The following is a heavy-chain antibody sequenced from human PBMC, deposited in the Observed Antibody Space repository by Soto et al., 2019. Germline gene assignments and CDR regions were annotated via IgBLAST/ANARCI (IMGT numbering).Heavy chain of an antibody. CDR3: ATELTRLGATNYFDY. Sequence: ASVKVSCKVSGYTLTELSMHWVRQAPGKGLEWMGGFDPEDGETIYAQKFQGRVTMTEDTSTDTAYMELSSLRSEDTAVYYCATELTRLGATNYFDYWGQGTLVTVSS. CDR2: FDPEDGET. CDR1: GYTLTELS. J-gene: IGHJ4*02. D-gene: IGHD1-26*01. V-gene: IGHV1-24*01.